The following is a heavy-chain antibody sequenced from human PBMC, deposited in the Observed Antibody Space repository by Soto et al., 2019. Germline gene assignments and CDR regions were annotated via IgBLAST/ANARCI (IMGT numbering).Heavy chain of an antibody. CDR3: GRVGIQLRSEDYFNGMDV. Sequence: ASVKVSCKASGGTFSSYTISWVRQAPGQGLEWMGRIIPILGIANYAQKFQGRVTITADKSTSTAYMELSSLRSEDTAVYYCGRVGIQLRSEDYFNGMDVWGKGTTDPVSS. CDR1: GGTFSSYT. J-gene: IGHJ6*04. V-gene: IGHV1-69*02. CDR2: IIPILGIA. D-gene: IGHD5-18*01.